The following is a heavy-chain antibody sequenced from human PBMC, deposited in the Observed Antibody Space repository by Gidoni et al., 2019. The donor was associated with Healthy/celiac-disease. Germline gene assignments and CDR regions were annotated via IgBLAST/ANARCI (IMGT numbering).Heavy chain of an antibody. CDR1: GSPFTGYY. CDR2: INPNSGGT. CDR3: ARAKITMVRGVSFDY. V-gene: IGHV1-2*02. Sequence: QVQLVQSGAEVKKPGASLKVSCKASGSPFTGYYMHWVRQAPGQGLEWMGWINPNSGGTNYAQKFQGRVTMTRDTSISTAYMELSRLRSDDTAVYYCARAKITMVRGVSFDYWGQGTLVTVSS. D-gene: IGHD3-10*01. J-gene: IGHJ4*02.